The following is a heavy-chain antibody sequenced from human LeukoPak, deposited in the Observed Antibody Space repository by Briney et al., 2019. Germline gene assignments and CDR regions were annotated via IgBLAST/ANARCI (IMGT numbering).Heavy chain of an antibody. CDR1: GDSISSSRW. Sequence: SGTLSLTCAVSGDSISSSRWWTWVRQPPGKGLEWIGEMFYSGTSNYNPSLESRVTISVDTSKNQFSLKLSSVTAADTAVYYCARTPDLWGRGTLVTVSS. V-gene: IGHV4-4*02. CDR2: MFYSGTS. J-gene: IGHJ2*01. CDR3: ARTPDL.